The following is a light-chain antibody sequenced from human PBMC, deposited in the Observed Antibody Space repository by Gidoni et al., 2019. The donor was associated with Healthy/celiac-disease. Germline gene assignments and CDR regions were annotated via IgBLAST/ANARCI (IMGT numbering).Light chain of an antibody. J-gene: IGKJ4*01. Sequence: EIVVTQSPATLSVSPGERATLPCRASHSVSSNLAWYQQKPGQAPRLLIYGASTRATGIPARFSGSGSGTEFTLTISSLQSEDFAVYYCQQYNNWPPGLTFGGGTKVEIK. V-gene: IGKV3-15*01. CDR3: QQYNNWPPGLT. CDR2: GAS. CDR1: HSVSSN.